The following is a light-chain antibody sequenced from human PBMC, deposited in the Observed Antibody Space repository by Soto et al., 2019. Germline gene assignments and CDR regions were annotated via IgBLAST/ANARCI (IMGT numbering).Light chain of an antibody. CDR3: LRALQAPLT. Sequence: DIVMTQSPLSLPVTPGEPASISCRSSQSLLHSNGYSYFDWYLQKPGQSPQLLISLGSNRASGVHDRFSSSGSGIDFTLKLSRAESEDVGVYSCLRALQAPLTFGQGTRLEI. CDR1: QSLLHSNGYSY. CDR2: LGS. V-gene: IGKV2-28*01. J-gene: IGKJ5*01.